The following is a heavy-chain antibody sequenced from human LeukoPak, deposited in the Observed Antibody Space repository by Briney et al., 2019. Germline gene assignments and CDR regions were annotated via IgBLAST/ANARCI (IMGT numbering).Heavy chain of an antibody. D-gene: IGHD2-2*01. CDR2: ISAYNGNT. CDR1: GYTFTSYG. CDR3: ARDWIGCSSTSCYHYYYYGMDV. V-gene: IGHV1-18*01. Sequence: ASVKVSCKACGYTFTSYGISWVRQAPGQGLEWMGWISAYNGNTNYAQKLQGRVTMTTDTSTSTAYMELRSLRSDDTAVYYCARDWIGCSSTSCYHYYYYGMDVWGQGTTVTVSS. J-gene: IGHJ6*02.